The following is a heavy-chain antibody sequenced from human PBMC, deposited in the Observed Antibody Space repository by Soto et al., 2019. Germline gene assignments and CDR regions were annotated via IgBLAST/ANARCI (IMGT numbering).Heavy chain of an antibody. CDR3: ARGRSSSSLLYYFDY. V-gene: IGHV1-3*01. CDR2: INAGNGNT. Sequence: QVPLVQSGAEVKKPGASVKVSCKASGYTFTSYAMHWVRQAPGQRLEWMGWINAGNGNTKYSQKFQGRVTITRDTSASTAYMELSSLRSEDTAVYYCARGRSSSSLLYYFDYWGQGTLVTVSS. D-gene: IGHD6-13*01. J-gene: IGHJ4*02. CDR1: GYTFTSYA.